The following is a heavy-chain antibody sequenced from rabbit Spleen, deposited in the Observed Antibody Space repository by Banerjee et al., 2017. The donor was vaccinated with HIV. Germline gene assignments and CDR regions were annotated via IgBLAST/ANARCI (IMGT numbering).Heavy chain of an antibody. Sequence: QEQVEESGGGLVQPEGSLTLTCTASGFTISTSDYMCWVRQAPGKGLEWIGCIYVRSGSIHYANWAKGLVTIYKSSSTTVTLQMTRLTAADTATYFCARDTDSSFSSYGMDLWGQGTLVTVS. CDR3: ARDTDSSFSSYGMDL. D-gene: IGHD8-1*01. J-gene: IGHJ6*01. V-gene: IGHV1S45*01. CDR1: GFTISTSDY. CDR2: IYVRSGSI.